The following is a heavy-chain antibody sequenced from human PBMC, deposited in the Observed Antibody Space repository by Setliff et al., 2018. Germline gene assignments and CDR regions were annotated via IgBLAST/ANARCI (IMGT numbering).Heavy chain of an antibody. V-gene: IGHV1-46*01. Sequence: GASVKVSCKASGYTFTSYYMHWVRQAPGQGLEWMGIINPSGGSTSYAQKFQGRVTTTRDTSTSTVYMELSSLRSEDTAVYYCAREQLVDRGFDYWGQGTLVTVSS. D-gene: IGHD6-6*01. CDR1: GYTFTSYY. CDR2: INPSGGST. J-gene: IGHJ4*02. CDR3: AREQLVDRGFDY.